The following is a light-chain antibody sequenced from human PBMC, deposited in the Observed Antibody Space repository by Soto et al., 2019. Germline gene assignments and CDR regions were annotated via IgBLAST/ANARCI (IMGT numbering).Light chain of an antibody. J-gene: IGKJ1*01. CDR3: QQYAASPRT. CDR1: QSVSNNY. CDR2: GAS. Sequence: EIVLTQSPGTLSLSPRERATLSCRASQSVSNNYLAWYQHRPGQAPRLLIYGASTRAPGIPDRFSGSGSGTDFTLTTSRLEPVDFAVYYCQQYAASPRTFGQGTQVEV. V-gene: IGKV3-20*01.